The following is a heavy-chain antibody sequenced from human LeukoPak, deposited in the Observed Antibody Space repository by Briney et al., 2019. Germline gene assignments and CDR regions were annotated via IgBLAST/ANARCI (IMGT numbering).Heavy chain of an antibody. CDR3: ARPKYRDDYNPFDY. D-gene: IGHD5-24*01. CDR2: IIPMFGTA. V-gene: IGHV1-69*13. Sequence: SVKVSCKASGGTFSSSAINWVRQAPGQGLEWMGGIIPMFGTASYAQKFQGRVTITADESTSTAYMELGRLRSEDTAVYYCARPKYRDDYNPFDYWGQGTLVTVSS. CDR1: GGTFSSSA. J-gene: IGHJ4*02.